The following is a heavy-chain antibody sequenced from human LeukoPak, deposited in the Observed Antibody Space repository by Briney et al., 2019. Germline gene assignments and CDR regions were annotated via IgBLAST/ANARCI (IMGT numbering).Heavy chain of an antibody. D-gene: IGHD5-12*01. CDR3: AKDRGSSDYGISVRGRNCFDH. J-gene: IGHJ5*02. V-gene: IGHV3-23*01. CDR2: ISALGGST. CDR1: GFTFSNYA. Sequence: GGSLRLSCAASGFTFSNYAMSWVRQAPGKGLEWVSGISALGGSTYYADSVKGRFTISRDSSKSTLYVQMNSLRAEDTAVYYCAKDRGSSDYGISVRGRNCFDHWGQGTLVTVSS.